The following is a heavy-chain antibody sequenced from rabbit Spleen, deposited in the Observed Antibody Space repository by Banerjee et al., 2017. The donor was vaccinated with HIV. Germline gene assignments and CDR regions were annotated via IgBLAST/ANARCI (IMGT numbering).Heavy chain of an antibody. J-gene: IGHJ4*01. D-gene: IGHD4-2*01. V-gene: IGHV1S45*01. CDR2: INIVTGRA. CDR3: ARDAAGREDFNL. CDR1: GLDFSVGDV. Sequence: QQQLVESGGGLVKPGASLTISCKASGLDFSVGDVMCWVRQAPGKGLEWIGCINIVTGRAVYANWAKGRFTISKISSTTVTLQMTSLTAADTATYFCARDAAGREDFNLWGPGTLVTVS.